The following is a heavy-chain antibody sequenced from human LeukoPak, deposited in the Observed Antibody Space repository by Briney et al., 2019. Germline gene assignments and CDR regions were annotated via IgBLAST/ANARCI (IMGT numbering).Heavy chain of an antibody. CDR3: ARDGWNDFWSGEPFDY. V-gene: IGHV1-69*04. J-gene: IGHJ4*02. D-gene: IGHD3-3*01. Sequence: ASVKASCKASGGTFSSYTISWVRQAPGQGLEWMGRIIPIPGIANYAQKFQGRVTITADKSTSTAYMELSSLRSEDTAVYYCARDGWNDFWSGEPFDYWGQGTLVTVSS. CDR2: IIPIPGIA. CDR1: GGTFSSYT.